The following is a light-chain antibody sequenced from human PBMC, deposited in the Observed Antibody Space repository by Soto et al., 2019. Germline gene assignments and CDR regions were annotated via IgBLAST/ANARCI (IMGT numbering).Light chain of an antibody. CDR1: QSLLHSNGYNY. Sequence: DIGMTQSPLSLPVTSGEPASISCRSSQSLLHSNGYNYLDWYLQKSGQSPQLLTYLAPTRASGVLDRICGSGSGTDVTLKISRVEDADVGIYCCMQSLQTQTLGQGTKVDI. V-gene: IGKV2-28*01. CDR2: LAP. CDR3: MQSLQTQT. J-gene: IGKJ1*01.